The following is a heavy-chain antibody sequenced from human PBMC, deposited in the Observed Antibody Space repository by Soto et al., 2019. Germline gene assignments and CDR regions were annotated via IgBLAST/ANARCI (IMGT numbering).Heavy chain of an antibody. J-gene: IGHJ5*02. V-gene: IGHV1-2*02. CDR3: ARDLMGSSGWYGSSFGKIKFDP. CDR1: RDSVTSCD. Sequence: GASVDVSWKASRDSVTSCDRHWARQAPGQGLELMVWINPNSGGTNYAQKFQGRVTMNRDTSISTAYMELSRLRSDDTAVYYCARDLMGSSGWYGSSFGKIKFDPWGQGTLVTVSS. D-gene: IGHD6-19*01. CDR2: INPNSGGT.